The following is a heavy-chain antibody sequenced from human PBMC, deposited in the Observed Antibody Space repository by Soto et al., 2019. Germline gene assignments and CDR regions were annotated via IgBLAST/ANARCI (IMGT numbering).Heavy chain of an antibody. D-gene: IGHD6-19*01. V-gene: IGHV3-11*06. Sequence: GGSLRLSCAASGFTFSDYYMSWIRQAPGKVLEWVSYSSRSSSYTNYADSVKGRFTISRDNAKNSLYLQMNSLRAEDTAVYYCARDEAWLAVAGTSWFDPWGKGTLVTVSS. CDR2: SSRSSSYT. CDR3: ARDEAWLAVAGTSWFDP. J-gene: IGHJ5*02. CDR1: GFTFSDYY.